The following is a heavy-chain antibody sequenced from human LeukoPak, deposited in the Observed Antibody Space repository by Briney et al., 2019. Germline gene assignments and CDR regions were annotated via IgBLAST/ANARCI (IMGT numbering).Heavy chain of an antibody. CDR1: GGSISSYY. D-gene: IGHD2-15*01. J-gene: IGHJ5*02. Sequence: SETLSLTCTVSGGSISSYYWSWIRQPPGKGLEWIGYIYYSGSTNYNPSLKSRVTISVDTSKNQFSLKLSSVTAADTAMYYCARMGSYCSGGSCYVWFDPWGQGTLVTVSS. V-gene: IGHV4-59*01. CDR2: IYYSGST. CDR3: ARMGSYCSGGSCYVWFDP.